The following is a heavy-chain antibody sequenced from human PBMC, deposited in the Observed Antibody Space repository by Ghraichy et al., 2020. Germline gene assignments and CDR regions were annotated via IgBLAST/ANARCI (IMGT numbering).Heavy chain of an antibody. V-gene: IGHV3-48*02. Sequence: GGSLRLSCAASGFTFSSYSLNWVRQAPGKGLYWVSHISSSSSNRYYADSVKGRFTISRDNAKNSLYLQMNSLRDEDTAVYYCARDLTMVRGAFDYWGQGTLVTVSA. CDR2: ISSSSSNR. CDR3: ARDLTMVRGAFDY. J-gene: IGHJ4*02. CDR1: GFTFSSYS. D-gene: IGHD3-10*01.